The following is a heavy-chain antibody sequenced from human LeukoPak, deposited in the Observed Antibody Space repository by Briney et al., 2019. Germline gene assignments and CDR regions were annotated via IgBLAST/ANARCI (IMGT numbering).Heavy chain of an antibody. D-gene: IGHD2-21*01. CDR2: IHYSGTT. CDR3: ARDRSIPNPFFDY. V-gene: IGHV4-30-4*01. J-gene: IGHJ4*03. CDR1: GGSISSTDYY. Sequence: NPSQTLSLTCTVSGGSISSTDYYWSWIRQPPGKGLEWIGYIHYSGTTYYNPSLKSRVTMSVDTSKNQFSLKLSSVTAADTAVYYCARDRSIPNPFFDYWGHGVQVTVAS.